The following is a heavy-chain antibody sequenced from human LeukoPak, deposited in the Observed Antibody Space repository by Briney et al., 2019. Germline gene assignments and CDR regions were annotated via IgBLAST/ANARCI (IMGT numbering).Heavy chain of an antibody. CDR1: GFTFSSYD. J-gene: IGHJ4*02. CDR3: AKLGSSWYYFDY. V-gene: IGHV3-23*01. Sequence: GGSLRLACAASGFTFSSYDMIWVRQAPGKGLEWVSDISGSGGITNYADSVKGRFIISRDSSKETLDLQMNSLRVDDTAVYYCAKLGSSWYYFDYWGQGTLVTVSS. CDR2: ISGSGGIT. D-gene: IGHD6-13*01.